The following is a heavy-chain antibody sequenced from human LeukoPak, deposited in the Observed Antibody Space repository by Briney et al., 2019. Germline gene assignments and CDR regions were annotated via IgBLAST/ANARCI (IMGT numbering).Heavy chain of an antibody. CDR3: AKDRQYYFDY. CDR2: IRYDGSNK. Sequence: PGGSLRLSCAASGFTFSSYGMHWVRQAPGKGLEWVAFIRYDGSNKYYADSVKGRFAISRDNSKNTLYLQMNSLRAEDTAVYYCAKDRQYYFDYWGQGTLVTVSS. V-gene: IGHV3-30*02. J-gene: IGHJ4*02. CDR1: GFTFSSYG. D-gene: IGHD6-19*01.